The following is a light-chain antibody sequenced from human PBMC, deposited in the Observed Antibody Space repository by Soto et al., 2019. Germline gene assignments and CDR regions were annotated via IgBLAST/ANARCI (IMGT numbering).Light chain of an antibody. Sequence: DLQMTQSPSTLSASVGDRVTITCRASQSISSWLAWYQQKPGKAPKLLIYTASNLVSGVPSRFSGSGSGTEFTLTISSLQPDDFATYYCQEYNSDSGLTFGGGTKVEIK. CDR1: QSISSW. J-gene: IGKJ4*01. CDR2: TAS. V-gene: IGKV1-5*03. CDR3: QEYNSDSGLT.